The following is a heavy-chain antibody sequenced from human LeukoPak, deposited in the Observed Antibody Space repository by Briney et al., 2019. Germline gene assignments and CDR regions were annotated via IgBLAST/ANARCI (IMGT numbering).Heavy chain of an antibody. CDR2: IYYSGST. V-gene: IGHV4-59*01. J-gene: IGHJ6*03. Sequence: SETLSPTCTVSGGSISSYYWSWIRQPPGKGLEWIGNIYYSGSTNYNPSLKSRVTISVDTSKNQFSLKLSSATAADTAVYYCTRGSIAYYYMDVWGKGTTVTISS. CDR1: GGSISSYY. D-gene: IGHD3-22*01. CDR3: TRGSIAYYYMDV.